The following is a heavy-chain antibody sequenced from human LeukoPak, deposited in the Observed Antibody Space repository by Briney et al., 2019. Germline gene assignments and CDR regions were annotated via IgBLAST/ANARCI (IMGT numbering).Heavy chain of an antibody. CDR1: GGSISSGSYY. J-gene: IGHJ4*02. CDR2: IYTSGST. Sequence: SQTLSLTCTVSGGSISSGSYYWSWIRQPAGKGLEWIGRIYTSGSTNYNPSLKSRVTISVDTSKNQFSLKLSSVTAADTAVYYCARYNVPDWLLYPLYFDYWGQGTLVTVSS. V-gene: IGHV4-61*02. D-gene: IGHD3/OR15-3a*01. CDR3: ARYNVPDWLLYPLYFDY.